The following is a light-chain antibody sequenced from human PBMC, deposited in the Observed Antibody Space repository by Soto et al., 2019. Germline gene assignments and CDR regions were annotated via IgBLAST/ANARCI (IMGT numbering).Light chain of an antibody. V-gene: IGLV2-8*01. CDR3: SSYVGNNNVV. Sequence: QSALTQPPSASGSPGQSVTIFCTGTSSDVGGYNYVSWYQQHPGKVPKLMIFEVSKRPSGVPDRFSGSKSGNTASLTVSGLQAEDEADYYCSSYVGNNNVVFGGGTKLTVL. J-gene: IGLJ3*02. CDR1: SSDVGGYNY. CDR2: EVS.